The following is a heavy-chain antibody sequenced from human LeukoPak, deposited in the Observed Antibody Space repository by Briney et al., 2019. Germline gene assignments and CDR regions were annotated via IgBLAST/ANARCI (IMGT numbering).Heavy chain of an antibody. CDR2: IYYGGST. CDR3: ARDVTDGDYVDWFDP. CDR1: GGSVSSGSYY. V-gene: IGHV4-61*01. J-gene: IGHJ5*02. Sequence: SETLSLTCTVSGGSVSSGSYYWSWIRQPPGKGLEWIGYIYYGGSTNYNPSLKSRVTISVDTSKNQFSLKLSSVTAADTAVYYCARDVTDGDYVDWFDPWGQGTLVTVSS. D-gene: IGHD4-17*01.